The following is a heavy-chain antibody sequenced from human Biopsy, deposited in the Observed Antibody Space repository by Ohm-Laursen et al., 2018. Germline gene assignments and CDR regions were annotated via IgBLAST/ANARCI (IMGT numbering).Heavy chain of an antibody. CDR3: ARTPILIVSAGLVYRHRRHLQGMDV. CDR1: GASVKTSGYF. Sequence: TLSLTCCVSGASVKTSGYFWAWIRQRPGKGLEGLARVDWDDYKDYSASLQTKLSISKDTSNDQVVLTVNNVDPADTATYYCARTPILIVSAGLVYRHRRHLQGMDVWGQGIAVTVS. D-gene: IGHD6-13*01. V-gene: IGHV2-70*11. CDR2: VDWDDYK. J-gene: IGHJ6*02.